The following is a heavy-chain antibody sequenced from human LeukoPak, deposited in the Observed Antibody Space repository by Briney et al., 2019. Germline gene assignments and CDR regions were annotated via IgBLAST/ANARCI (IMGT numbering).Heavy chain of an antibody. Sequence: PGGSLRLSWAASGXTFSSYSMNWVRQAPGKGLEWVSSISSSSSYIYYADSVKGRFTSSRDNAKISLYLQMNSLRAKDTAVYYCARGGYSSGWYRFWGQGTLVTVSS. CDR3: ARGGYSSGWYRF. D-gene: IGHD6-13*01. CDR1: GXTFSSYS. J-gene: IGHJ4*02. CDR2: ISSSSSYI. V-gene: IGHV3-21*01.